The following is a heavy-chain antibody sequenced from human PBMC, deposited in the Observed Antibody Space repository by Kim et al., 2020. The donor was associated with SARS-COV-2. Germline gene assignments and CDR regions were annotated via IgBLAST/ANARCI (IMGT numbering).Heavy chain of an antibody. V-gene: IGHV3-7*01. CDR1: GITFSDYW. D-gene: IGHD3-10*01. CDR2: IKQDGSET. J-gene: IGHJ4*02. CDR3: ASGSAFASGSFYRHFDY. Sequence: GGSLRLSCAASGITFSDYWVTWVRQAPGKGLEWVANIKQDGSETNYVDSGRGRFIISRDSAKNSVYLQMNSLRAEDTALYYCASGSAFASGSFYRHFDYWGQGTLVTVSS.